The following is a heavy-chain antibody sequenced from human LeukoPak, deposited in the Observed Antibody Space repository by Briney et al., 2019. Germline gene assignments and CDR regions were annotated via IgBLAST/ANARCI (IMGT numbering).Heavy chain of an antibody. D-gene: IGHD6-13*01. CDR2: IYPGDSDT. V-gene: IGHV5-51*01. Sequence: GESLKISCQGSGYSFIDYWIGWVRQMPGKGLEWMGIIYPGDSDTRYSPSFQGQVTISADKSISTAYLQWSSLKASDTAMYYCARQIGYSSSWYDGTKYYFDYWGQGTLVTVSS. CDR1: GYSFIDYW. J-gene: IGHJ4*02. CDR3: ARQIGYSSSWYDGTKYYFDY.